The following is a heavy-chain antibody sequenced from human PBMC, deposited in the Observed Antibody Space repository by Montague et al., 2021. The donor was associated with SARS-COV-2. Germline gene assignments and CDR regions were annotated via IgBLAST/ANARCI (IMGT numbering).Heavy chain of an antibody. CDR2: IYYSGST. CDR3: AREESGFDYYYGMDV. D-gene: IGHD3-3*01. CDR1: GGSISSYY. Sequence: SETRSLTCTVSGGSISSYYWSWIRQPPGKGLEWIGYIYYSGSTXXXPSXXXRVTISVDTSKNQFSLKLSSVTAADTAVYYCAREESGFDYYYGMDVWGQGTTVTVSS. V-gene: IGHV4-59*01. J-gene: IGHJ6*02.